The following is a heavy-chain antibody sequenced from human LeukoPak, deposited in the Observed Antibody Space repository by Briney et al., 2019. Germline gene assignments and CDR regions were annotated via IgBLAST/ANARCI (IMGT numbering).Heavy chain of an antibody. CDR2: IIPIFGTA. CDR3: ARAHYYGSGSYYIPN. V-gene: IGHV1-69*05. CDR1: GGTFSSYA. D-gene: IGHD3-10*01. Sequence: SVKVSRKASGGTFSSYAISWVRQAPGQGLEWMGRIIPIFGTANYAQKFQGRVTITTDESTSTAYMELSSLRSEDTAVYYCARAHYYGSGSYYIPNWGQGTLVTVSS. J-gene: IGHJ4*02.